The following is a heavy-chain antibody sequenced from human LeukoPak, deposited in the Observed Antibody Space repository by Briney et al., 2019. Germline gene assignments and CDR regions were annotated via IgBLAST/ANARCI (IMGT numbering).Heavy chain of an antibody. CDR3: ARRVVPAASLDY. CDR1: GFTFSSYT. CDR2: IVSSGSNI. J-gene: IGHJ4*02. Sequence: GGSLRLSCAASGFTFSSYTMNWVRQAPGKGLEWVSSIVSSGSNIYYADSVKGRFTISRDNARNSLYLQMNSLRAEDTAVYYCARRVVPAASLDYWGQGTLVTVSS. V-gene: IGHV3-21*01. D-gene: IGHD2-2*01.